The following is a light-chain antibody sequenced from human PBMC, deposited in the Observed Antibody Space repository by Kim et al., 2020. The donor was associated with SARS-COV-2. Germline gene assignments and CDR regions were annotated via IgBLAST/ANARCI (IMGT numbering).Light chain of an antibody. CDR1: SSDVGGYNY. CDR2: DVS. Sequence: GQSITICCTGTSSDVGGYNYVSWYQQHPGKAPKLMIYDVSNRPSGVSNRFSGSKSGNTASLTISGLQAEDEADYYCSSYTSSSTRVFGTGTKVTVL. V-gene: IGLV2-14*03. J-gene: IGLJ1*01. CDR3: SSYTSSSTRV.